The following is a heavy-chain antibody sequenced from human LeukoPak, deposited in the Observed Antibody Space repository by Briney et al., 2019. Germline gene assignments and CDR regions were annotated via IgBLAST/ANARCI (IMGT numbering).Heavy chain of an antibody. Sequence: GGSLRLSCAASGFTFSSYEINWDRRAPGKGLEWVSYVSSSGSAIYYADSVKGRFTISRDNAKNSLFLQMDSLRAEDTAVYYCARERHDAFDIWGQGTMVTVSS. J-gene: IGHJ3*02. CDR2: VSSSGSAI. CDR3: ARERHDAFDI. V-gene: IGHV3-48*03. CDR1: GFTFSSYE.